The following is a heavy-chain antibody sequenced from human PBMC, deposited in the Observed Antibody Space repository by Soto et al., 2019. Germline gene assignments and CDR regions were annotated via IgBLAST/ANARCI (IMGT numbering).Heavy chain of an antibody. Sequence: PGGSLRLSCAASGFTFSSYGMHWVRQAPGKGLEWVAVIWYDGSNKYYADSVKGRFTISRDNSKNTLYLQMNSLRAEDTAVYYCARDTSDYGGTNSPDYWGQGTLVTVSS. CDR2: IWYDGSNK. D-gene: IGHD4-17*01. CDR3: ARDTSDYGGTNSPDY. CDR1: GFTFSSYG. J-gene: IGHJ4*02. V-gene: IGHV3-33*01.